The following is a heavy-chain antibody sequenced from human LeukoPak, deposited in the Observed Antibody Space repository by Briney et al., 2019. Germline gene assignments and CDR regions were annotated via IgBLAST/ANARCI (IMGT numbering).Heavy chain of an antibody. CDR3: VRDNSQGFRFDP. V-gene: IGHV3-7*05. CDR1: GFAFRIFL. CDR2: INQDGGEK. D-gene: IGHD2-15*01. J-gene: IGHJ5*02. Sequence: PGGSLRLSCAASGFAFRIFLMSWVRQAPGKGLEWVANINQDGGEKYYVDSVKGRFTISRDNAKNSLYLQMHSLRAEDTAVYYCVRDNSQGFRFDPWGQGTLVTVSS.